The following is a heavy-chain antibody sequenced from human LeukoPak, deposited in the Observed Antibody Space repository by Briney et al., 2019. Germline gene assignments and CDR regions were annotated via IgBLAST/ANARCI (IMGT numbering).Heavy chain of an antibody. D-gene: IGHD1-1*01. CDR3: ARSPPGRTNWNYYDY. CDR1: GFTFSNYA. CDR2: IGPIGVYT. V-gene: IGHV3-64*01. J-gene: IGHJ4*02. Sequence: GGSLRLSCAASGFTFSNYAMHWVRQAPGKGLEFVSVIGPIGVYTYYANSVKGRFTISRDNSKSTVSLQMGSLRDEDMAVYYCARSPPGRTNWNYYDYWGRGTLVTVSS.